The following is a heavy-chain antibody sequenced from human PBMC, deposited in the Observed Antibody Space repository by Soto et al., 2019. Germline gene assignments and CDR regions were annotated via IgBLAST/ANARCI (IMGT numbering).Heavy chain of an antibody. J-gene: IGHJ4*02. CDR1: GFTFTSSA. V-gene: IGHV1-58*01. CDR2: IVVGSGNT. Sequence: GASVKVSCKASGFTFTSSAVQWVRQARGQRLEWMGWIVVGSGNTNYAQKFQERVTITRDMSTSTAYMELSSLRSEDTAVYYCAADPRAVGYYYDPWGQGTLVTVSS. CDR3: AADPRAVGYYYDP. D-gene: IGHD3-22*01.